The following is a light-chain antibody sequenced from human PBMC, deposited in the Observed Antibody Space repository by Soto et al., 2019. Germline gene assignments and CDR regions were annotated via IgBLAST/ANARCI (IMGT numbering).Light chain of an antibody. Sequence: EIVLTQSPGTLSLSPGERATLSCRASQSVSSSYLDWYQQKPGQAPRLLIYGASSRPTGIPDRFSGSGSGTDFTLTISRLEPEDFAVYYCQQYGSSPLGFGQGTKVEIK. J-gene: IGKJ1*01. V-gene: IGKV3-20*01. CDR1: QSVSSSY. CDR3: QQYGSSPLG. CDR2: GAS.